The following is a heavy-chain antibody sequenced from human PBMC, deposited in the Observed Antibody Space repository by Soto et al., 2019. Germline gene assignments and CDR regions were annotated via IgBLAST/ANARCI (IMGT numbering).Heavy chain of an antibody. D-gene: IGHD3-16*01. CDR2: MYSGGGT. J-gene: IGHJ4*02. CDR3: ARAPSALYDY. CDR1: GFSVNNY. Sequence: GGSLRLSCAASGFSVNNYMSWVRQAPGKGLEWVSVMYSGGGTWYTDSVKGRFTISRDNSKNTLYLQMNSLRAEDTALYYCARAPSALYDYWGQGTLVTVSS. V-gene: IGHV3-53*01.